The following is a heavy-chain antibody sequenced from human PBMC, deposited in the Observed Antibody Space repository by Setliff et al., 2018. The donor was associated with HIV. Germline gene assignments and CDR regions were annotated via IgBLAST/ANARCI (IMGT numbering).Heavy chain of an antibody. CDR2: INPNSGGT. CDR3: ATAGGRSWFDP. Sequence: ASVKVSCKTSGYSFDAKYIHWARQAPGQGLEWMGWINPNSGGTNYARKFQGRVTMTRDTSISTAYMELNSLRSDDTAVYYCATAGGRSWFDPWGPGTLVTVSS. CDR1: GYSFDAKY. D-gene: IGHD3-16*01. V-gene: IGHV1-2*02. J-gene: IGHJ5*02.